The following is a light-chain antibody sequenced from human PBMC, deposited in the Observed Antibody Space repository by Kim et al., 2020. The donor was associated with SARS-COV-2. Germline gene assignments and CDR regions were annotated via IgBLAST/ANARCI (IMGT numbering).Light chain of an antibody. CDR2: STN. CDR3: ASWDDAVNGYV. V-gene: IGLV1-44*01. Sequence: GQRVTISCSGSRSNIGRYPVNWYQKVPGAAPKLLIYSTNQRPSGVPDRLSGSQSGTSASLAISGLQSEDESDYYCASWDDAVNGYVFGTGTKVTVL. CDR1: RSNIGRYP. J-gene: IGLJ1*01.